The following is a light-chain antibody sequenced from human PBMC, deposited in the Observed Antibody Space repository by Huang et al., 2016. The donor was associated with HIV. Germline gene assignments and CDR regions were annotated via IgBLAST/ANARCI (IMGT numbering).Light chain of an antibody. V-gene: IGKV1-27*01. CDR3: QEYYSAPYT. CDR1: QGISNY. Sequence: DIQMTQSPSSLSTSIGDRVTITCRASQGISNYLAWYQQNPGKVPKLLIYGASTLQSRVRSRFSGSGSGTDFTLTISSLQPEDVATYYCQEYYSAPYTFGQGTKLEIK. J-gene: IGKJ2*01. CDR2: GAS.